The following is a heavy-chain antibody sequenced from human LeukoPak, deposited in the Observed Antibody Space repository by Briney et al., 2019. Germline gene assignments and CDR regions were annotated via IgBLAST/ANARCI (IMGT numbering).Heavy chain of an antibody. CDR3: ARRRGYDESNWFDP. Sequence: GGSLRLSCAASGFTFSSYGMHSARQAPGKGLEWVTFIRYDGSNKYYADSVKGRFTISADKSISTAYLQWSSLKASDTAMYYCARRRGYDESNWFDPWGQGTLVTVSS. CDR2: IRYDGSNK. CDR1: GFTFSSYG. J-gene: IGHJ5*02. V-gene: IGHV3-30*02. D-gene: IGHD5-12*01.